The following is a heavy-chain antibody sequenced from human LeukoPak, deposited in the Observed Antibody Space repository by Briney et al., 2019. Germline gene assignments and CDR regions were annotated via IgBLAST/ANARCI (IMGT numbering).Heavy chain of an antibody. D-gene: IGHD2-2*01. Sequence: PGGSLRLSCAASGFTFSNYGMHWVRQAPGKGLEWVTIIPYDGSNKYYADSVKGRFTISRDNSKNTLYLQINSLRAEDTALYYCAKHPLLGYCSSTTCGHFDYWGQGTLVTVSS. V-gene: IGHV3-30*18. J-gene: IGHJ4*02. CDR2: IPYDGSNK. CDR3: AKHPLLGYCSSTTCGHFDY. CDR1: GFTFSNYG.